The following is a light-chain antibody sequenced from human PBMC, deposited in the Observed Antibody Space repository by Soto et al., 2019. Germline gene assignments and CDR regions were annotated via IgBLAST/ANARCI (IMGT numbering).Light chain of an antibody. V-gene: IGLV1-51*01. CDR3: GTWDNSLGDGHVV. J-gene: IGLJ2*01. Sequence: QSVLTQPPSVSAAPGQKVTISCSGGSSNIGNNYVSWYQQPPGTAPKLLIYDNDKRPSGIPDRFSGSKSGTSATLGITGLQTGDEADYYCGTWDNSLGDGHVVFGGGTKLTVL. CDR1: SSNIGNNY. CDR2: DND.